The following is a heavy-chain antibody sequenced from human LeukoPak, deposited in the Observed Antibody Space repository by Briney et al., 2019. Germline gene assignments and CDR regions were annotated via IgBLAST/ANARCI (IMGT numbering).Heavy chain of an antibody. CDR3: ARDPSRIAVAGTPFN. CDR2: IWYDGSNK. D-gene: IGHD6-19*01. Sequence: GSLRLSCEGSGITFSSYNINWVRQAPGKGLEWVAGIWYDGSNKYYADSVKGRFTISRDNSKNTLYLQMNSLRAEDTAVYYCARDPSRIAVAGTPFNWGQGTLVTVSS. J-gene: IGHJ4*02. CDR1: GITFSSYN. V-gene: IGHV3-33*08.